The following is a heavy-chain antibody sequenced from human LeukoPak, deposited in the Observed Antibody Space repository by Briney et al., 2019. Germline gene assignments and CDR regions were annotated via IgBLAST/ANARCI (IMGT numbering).Heavy chain of an antibody. CDR1: GGTFSSYA. Sequence: ASVKVSCKASGGTFSSYAISWVRQAPGQGLEWMGGIIPIFGTANYAQKFQGRVTITADESTSTAYMELSSRRSEDTAVYYCASTYCSGGSCYPLSRGRFDPWGQGTLVTVSS. J-gene: IGHJ5*02. CDR3: ASTYCSGGSCYPLSRGRFDP. CDR2: IIPIFGTA. V-gene: IGHV1-69*13. D-gene: IGHD2-15*01.